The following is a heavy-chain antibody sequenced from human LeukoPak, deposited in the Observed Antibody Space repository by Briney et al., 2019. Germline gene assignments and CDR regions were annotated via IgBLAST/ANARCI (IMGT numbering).Heavy chain of an antibody. V-gene: IGHV3-48*01. Sequence: GGSLRLSCAASGFTFNSYIMNWVRQAPGKGLEWVSYITSSTSTIYYAGSVKGRSTISRDNANNSLYLQMNSLRAEDTAVYYCARGQGYYFDYWGQGTLVTVSS. CDR3: ARGQGYYFDY. J-gene: IGHJ4*02. CDR1: GFTFNSYI. CDR2: ITSSTSTI.